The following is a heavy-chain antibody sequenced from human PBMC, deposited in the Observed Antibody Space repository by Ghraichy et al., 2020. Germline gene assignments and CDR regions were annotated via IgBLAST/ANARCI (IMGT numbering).Heavy chain of an antibody. V-gene: IGHV4-39*07. CDR1: GGSFSSSSHY. CDR3: AEAGYYYGMDV. CDR2: IYNRGST. J-gene: IGHJ6*02. Sequence: SETLSLTCSVSGGSFSSSSHYWGWILQPPGKGPEWIGSIYNRGSTYYNPYLKSRVTISVDTSKNHFSLNLSSVTAADTAVYYCAEAGYYYGMDVWGQGTTVTVSS.